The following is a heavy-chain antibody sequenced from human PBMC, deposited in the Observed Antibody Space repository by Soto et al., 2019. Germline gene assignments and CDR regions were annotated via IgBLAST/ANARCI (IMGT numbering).Heavy chain of an antibody. D-gene: IGHD2-15*01. CDR2: INAGNGNT. CDR3: ARVGCRGGSCYYFDY. V-gene: IGHV1-3*01. CDR1: GYTFTSYA. Sequence: QVQLVQSGAEVKKPGASVKVSCKASGYTFTSYAMHWVRQAPGQRLEWMGWINAGNGNTKYSQKFQGRVTITRDTSASTAYMELSSLRSEDTAVYYCARVGCRGGSCYYFDYWGQGTLVTVSS. J-gene: IGHJ4*02.